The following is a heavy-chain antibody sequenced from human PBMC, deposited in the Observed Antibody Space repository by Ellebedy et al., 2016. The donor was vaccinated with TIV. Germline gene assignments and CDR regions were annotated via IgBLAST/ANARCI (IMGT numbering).Heavy chain of an antibody. CDR2: ISAYNGNT. J-gene: IGHJ6*02. Sequence: ASVKVSCXASGYTFTSYGISWVRQAPGQGLEWMGWISAYNGNTNYAQKLQGRVTMTTDTSTSTAYMELSSLRSEDTAVYYCARAARQVPPIDIVVVPQLPYYYYYYGMDVWGQGTTVTVSS. CDR3: ARAARQVPPIDIVVVPQLPYYYYYYGMDV. V-gene: IGHV1-18*04. CDR1: GYTFTSYG. D-gene: IGHD2-2*01.